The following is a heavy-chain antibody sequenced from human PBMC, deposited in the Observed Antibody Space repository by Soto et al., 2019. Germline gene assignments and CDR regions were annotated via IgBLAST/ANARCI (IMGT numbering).Heavy chain of an antibody. CDR3: ASSINNWFDP. V-gene: IGHV1-69*13. CDR1: GGTFSSYA. Sequence: SVKVSCKASGGTFSSYAISWVRQAPGQGLEWMGGIIPIFGTANYAQKFQGRVTITADESTSTAYMELSSLRSEDTAVYYCASSINNWFDPWGQGTLVTAPQ. CDR2: IIPIFGTA. J-gene: IGHJ5*02.